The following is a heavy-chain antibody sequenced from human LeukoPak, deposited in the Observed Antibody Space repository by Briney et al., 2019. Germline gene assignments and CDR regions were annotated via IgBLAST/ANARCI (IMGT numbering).Heavy chain of an antibody. CDR2: IYYSGST. V-gene: IGHV4-59*11. Sequence: KPSETLPLTCTVSGGSISSHYWSWIRQPPGKGLEWIGYIYYSGSTNYNPSLKSRVTISVDTSKNQFSLKLSSVTAADTAVYYCARGSFDFWSGYYIDYWGQGTLVTVSS. J-gene: IGHJ4*02. D-gene: IGHD3-3*01. CDR1: GGSISSHY. CDR3: ARGSFDFWSGYYIDY.